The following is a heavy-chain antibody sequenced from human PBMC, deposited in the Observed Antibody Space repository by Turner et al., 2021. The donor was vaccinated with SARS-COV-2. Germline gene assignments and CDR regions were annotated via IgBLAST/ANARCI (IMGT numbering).Heavy chain of an antibody. CDR3: AREDIVLMMYSSDGMDV. D-gene: IGHD2-8*01. CDR1: GYTFPDSY. J-gene: IGHJ6*02. V-gene: IGHV1-2*02. CDR2: INPHSGGT. Sequence: QVQLVQSGAEVKKPGASVKVSCKASGYTFPDSYMHWVRQAPGQGLEWMGWINPHSGGTNYAQKFQGRVTMTRDTSITTAYMELSSLRSDDTAVYYCAREDIVLMMYSSDGMDVWGQGTTVTVSS.